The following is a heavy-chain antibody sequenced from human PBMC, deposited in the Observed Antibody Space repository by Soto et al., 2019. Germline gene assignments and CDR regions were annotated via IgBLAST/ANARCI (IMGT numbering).Heavy chain of an antibody. CDR3: ASSFYCSGGSCYSGPLYYFDY. D-gene: IGHD2-15*01. Sequence: QVQLVQSGAEVKKPGASVKVSCKASGYTFTSYYMHWVRQAPGQGLEWMGIINPSGGSTSYAQKFPGRVTMTRDTSTSTGYMELSSLRSEDTAVYYCASSFYCSGGSCYSGPLYYFDYWGQGTLVTVSS. CDR2: INPSGGST. J-gene: IGHJ4*02. CDR1: GYTFTSYY. V-gene: IGHV1-46*01.